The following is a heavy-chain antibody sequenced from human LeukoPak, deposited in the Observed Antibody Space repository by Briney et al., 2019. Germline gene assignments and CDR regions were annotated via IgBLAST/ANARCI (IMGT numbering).Heavy chain of an antibody. J-gene: IGHJ1*01. CDR2: IYSGGST. CDR1: GFTVSTNY. D-gene: IGHD3-22*01. CDR3: ARGGIGYYDSSGYDEYFQH. V-gene: IGHV3-66*01. Sequence: GGSLRLSCAASGFTVSTNYMSWVRQAPGKGLEWVSLIYSGGSTYYADSVKGRFTISRDNSKSTLYLQMNSLRAEDTALYYCARGGIGYYDSSGYDEYFQHWGQGTLVTVSS.